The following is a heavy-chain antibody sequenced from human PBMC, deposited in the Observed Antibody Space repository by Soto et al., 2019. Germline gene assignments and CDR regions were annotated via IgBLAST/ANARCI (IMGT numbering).Heavy chain of an antibody. V-gene: IGHV1-2*02. CDR3: ARGGGVGVAGSAAFDM. CDR1: GYPVTAYY. Sequence: QLHLVQSGAVVKKPGASVTVSCSASGYPVTAYYMHWVRQAPGRGLEWMGGINPATGAAKYTQTFRGRVTMAGDTSTSTVFMELCGLTSEDTAVFYCARGGGVGVAGSAAFDMWGQGTLVTVSS. D-gene: IGHD3-3*01. CDR2: INPATGAA. J-gene: IGHJ3*02.